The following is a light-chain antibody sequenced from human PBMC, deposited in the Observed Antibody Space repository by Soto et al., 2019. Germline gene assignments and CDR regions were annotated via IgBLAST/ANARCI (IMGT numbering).Light chain of an antibody. CDR2: EVA. CDR3: CSYAGSAEV. CDR1: SSDVGAYNL. J-gene: IGLJ1*01. V-gene: IGLV2-23*02. Sequence: QSALTQPASVSGSPGQSITISCSGTSSDVGAYNLVSWYQQYPGEAPQLMIYEVATRPSGFSNRFSASKSGNTASLTIAGLQDEEADEYYCCSYAGSAEVFGTGTKVTVL.